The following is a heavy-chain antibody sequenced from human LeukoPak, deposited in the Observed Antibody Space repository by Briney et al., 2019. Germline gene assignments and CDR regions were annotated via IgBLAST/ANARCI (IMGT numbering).Heavy chain of an antibody. CDR3: KRDHCSSINCYEYNYYGMDV. CDR1: GFTFTTYY. D-gene: IGHD2-2*01. J-gene: IGHJ6*02. V-gene: IGHV1-2*02. CDR2: INPNSGVT. Sequence: VASVKVSCKASGFTFTTYYIHWVRRAPGQGLEWMGWINPNSGVTESAQKFQGRVTMTRDTSTSTAYMELSRLRSDDTAVYYCKRDHCSSINCYEYNYYGMDVWGQGTTVTVSS.